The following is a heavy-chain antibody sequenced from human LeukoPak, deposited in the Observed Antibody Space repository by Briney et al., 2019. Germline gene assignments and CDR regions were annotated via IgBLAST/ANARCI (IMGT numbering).Heavy chain of an antibody. CDR1: GGSISSYY. D-gene: IGHD1-26*01. CDR3: ARSKSGSYPPRFDP. J-gene: IGHJ5*02. V-gene: IGHV4-4*07. Sequence: SETLSLTCTVSGGSISSYYWSWIRQPAGKGLEWIGRIYTSGSTSYNPSLKSRVAMSVDTSKNQFSLKLSSVTAADTAVYYCARSKSGSYPPRFDPWGQGTLVTVSS. CDR2: IYTSGST.